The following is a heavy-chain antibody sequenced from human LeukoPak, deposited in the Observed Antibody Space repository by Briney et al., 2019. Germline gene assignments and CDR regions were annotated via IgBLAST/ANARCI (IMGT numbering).Heavy chain of an antibody. CDR1: GYTFTSYY. CDR2: INPSGGST. J-gene: IGHJ3*02. Sequence: ASVKVSCKASGYTFTSYYMHWVRQAPGQGLEWMGIINPSGGSTSYAQKFQGRVTKTRDMSTSTVYMELSSLRSEDTAVYYCARDYGPDEDAFDIWGQGTMVTVSS. V-gene: IGHV1-46*01. CDR3: ARDYGPDEDAFDI. D-gene: IGHD3-10*01.